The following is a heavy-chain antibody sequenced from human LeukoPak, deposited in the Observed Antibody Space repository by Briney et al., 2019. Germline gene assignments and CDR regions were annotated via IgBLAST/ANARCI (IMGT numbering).Heavy chain of an antibody. CDR1: GFTFSSSL. Sequence: PGGSLRLSCSASGFTFSSSLVDWFRQAPGKGLEYVSAISTSGDSTYYADSVKGRFTISRDNSKNTLYLQLSSLRADDTAVYYCVKEGISAAGRTKHFDHWGQGTLVTVSS. V-gene: IGHV3-64D*06. CDR2: ISTSGDST. D-gene: IGHD6-13*01. CDR3: VKEGISAAGRTKHFDH. J-gene: IGHJ4*02.